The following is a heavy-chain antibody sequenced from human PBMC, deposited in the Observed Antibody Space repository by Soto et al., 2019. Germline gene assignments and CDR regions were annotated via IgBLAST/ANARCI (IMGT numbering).Heavy chain of an antibody. V-gene: IGHV3-33*01. Sequence: QVQLVESGGGVVQPGRSLRLSCAASGFTFSSYGMHWVRQAPGKGLEWVAVIWYDGSNKYYADSVKGRFTISRDNSKNTLYLQMNSLRAEDTAVYYCAREGTMVRGVIALTYYFDYWGQGTLVTVSS. J-gene: IGHJ4*02. CDR3: AREGTMVRGVIALTYYFDY. CDR1: GFTFSSYG. D-gene: IGHD3-10*01. CDR2: IWYDGSNK.